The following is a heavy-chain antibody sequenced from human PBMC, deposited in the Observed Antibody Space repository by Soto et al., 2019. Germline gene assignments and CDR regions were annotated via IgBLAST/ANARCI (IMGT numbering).Heavy chain of an antibody. J-gene: IGHJ6*02. Sequence: SVKVSCKASGGTFSSYAISWVRQAPGQGLEWMGGIIPIFGTANYAQKFQGRVTITADESTSTAYMELSSPRSEDTAVYYCARDGVGVTIFGVVNYYYYGMDVWGQGTTVTVSS. D-gene: IGHD3-3*01. CDR2: IIPIFGTA. CDR1: GGTFSSYA. CDR3: ARDGVGVTIFGVVNYYYYGMDV. V-gene: IGHV1-69*13.